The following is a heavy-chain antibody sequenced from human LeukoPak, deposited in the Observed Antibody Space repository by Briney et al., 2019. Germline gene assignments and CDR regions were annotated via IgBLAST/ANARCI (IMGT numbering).Heavy chain of an antibody. CDR1: GGSISSSSYY. V-gene: IGHV4-39*01. Sequence: SETLSLTCTVSGGSISSSSYYWGWIRQPPGKGLEWIGSIYYSGSTYYNPSLKSRVTISVGTSKNQFSLKLSSVTAADTAVYWGIVVVPAASRWYYFDYWGQGTLVTVSS. D-gene: IGHD2-2*01. CDR2: IYYSGST. J-gene: IGHJ4*02. CDR3: IVVVPAASRWYYFDY.